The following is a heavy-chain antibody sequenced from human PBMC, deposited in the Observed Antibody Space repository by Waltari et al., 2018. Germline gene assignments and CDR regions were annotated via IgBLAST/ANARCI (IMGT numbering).Heavy chain of an antibody. CDR3: ARGKVAAAGKGGDYYYMDV. J-gene: IGHJ6*03. CDR2: IYYSGST. Sequence: QVQLQESGPGLVKPSETLSLTCTVSGGSISSYYWSWIRQPPGKGLEWIGYIYYSGSTNCNPSLKSRVTISVDTSKNQFSLKLSSVTAADTAVYYCARGKVAAAGKGGDYYYMDVWGKGTTVTVSS. CDR1: GGSISSYY. D-gene: IGHD6-13*01. V-gene: IGHV4-59*01.